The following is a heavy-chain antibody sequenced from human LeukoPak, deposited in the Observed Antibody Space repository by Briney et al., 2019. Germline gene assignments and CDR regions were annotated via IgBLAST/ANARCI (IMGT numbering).Heavy chain of an antibody. D-gene: IGHD6-19*01. CDR3: ARKDIAVAVTGCDY. J-gene: IGHJ4*02. V-gene: IGHV4-4*02. CDR2: IYHSGST. Sequence: SETLSLTCAVSGVSISSSSWWSWVRQPPGKGLEGIGEIYHSGSTNYKPSLKSRVTISVDKSKNQFSLKLTSVTAADTAVYYCARKDIAVAVTGCDYWGQGTLVTVSS. CDR1: GVSISSSSW.